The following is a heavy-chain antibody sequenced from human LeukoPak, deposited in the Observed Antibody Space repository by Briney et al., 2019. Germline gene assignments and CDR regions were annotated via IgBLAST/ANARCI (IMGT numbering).Heavy chain of an antibody. D-gene: IGHD3-9*01. Sequence: GGSLRLSCAASGFTFSSYAMHWVRQAPGKGLEWVAVISYDGSNKYYADSVKGRFTISRDNSKNTLYLQMNSLRAEDTAVYYCATYYDILTGYSTPFDYWGQGTLVTVSS. CDR2: ISYDGSNK. V-gene: IGHV3-30-3*01. CDR1: GFTFSSYA. CDR3: ATYYDILTGYSTPFDY. J-gene: IGHJ4*02.